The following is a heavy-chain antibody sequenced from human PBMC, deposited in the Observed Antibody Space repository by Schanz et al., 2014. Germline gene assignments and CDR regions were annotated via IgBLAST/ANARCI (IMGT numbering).Heavy chain of an antibody. CDR1: GFIFSDYY. Sequence: VQLVQSGGGLVKPGGSLRLSCAASGFIFSDYYMAWIRQPPGRGLEWVSYIGNGGVTIYYADSVKGRFTISRDNSKNSLYLQRNSLRAEDTAVYYCAASSGWHPSTDYWGQGTLVTVSS. CDR2: IGNGGVTI. J-gene: IGHJ4*02. D-gene: IGHD6-19*01. V-gene: IGHV3-11*01. CDR3: AASSGWHPSTDY.